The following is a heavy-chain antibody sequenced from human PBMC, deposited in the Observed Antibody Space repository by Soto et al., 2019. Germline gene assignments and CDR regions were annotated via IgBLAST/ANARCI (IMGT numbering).Heavy chain of an antibody. CDR1: GFTFSNYP. Sequence: GGSLRLSCATSGFTFSNYPMNWVRQAPGKGLEWVSGISAGGDTTYYADSVKGRFTIFRDKSKNSVSLQMNSLRVEDTAVYYCARRVWGQGTLVTVSS. J-gene: IGHJ4*02. CDR3: ARRV. V-gene: IGHV3-23*01. CDR2: ISAGGDTT.